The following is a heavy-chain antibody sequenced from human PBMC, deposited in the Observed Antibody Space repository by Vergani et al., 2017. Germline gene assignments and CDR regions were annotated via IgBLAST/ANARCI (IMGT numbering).Heavy chain of an antibody. CDR1: SFTFAAYA. Sequence: EVQLVESGRGLVQPGRSLTLSSAASSFTFAAYALPLVRQPPGKGLGWVSGISWNSGSIGYADSVKGRFTISRDNAKNSLYLQMNSLRAEDTALYYCAKDIGYYYYYMDVWGKGTTVTVSS. CDR2: ISWNSGSI. J-gene: IGHJ6*03. V-gene: IGHV3-9*01. CDR3: AKDIGYYYYYMDV.